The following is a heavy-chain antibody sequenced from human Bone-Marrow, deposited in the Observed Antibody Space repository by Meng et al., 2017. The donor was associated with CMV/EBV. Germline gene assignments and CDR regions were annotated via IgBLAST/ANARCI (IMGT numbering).Heavy chain of an antibody. D-gene: IGHD2-2*01. CDR2: IIPILGTA. CDR3: ARGYCSSTSCYWGTED. J-gene: IGHJ4*02. Sequence: SVQVSCKASGGTFNNYAISWVRQAPGQGLEWMGGIIPILGTAKYAQKFQGRVTITTDESTSTVNMELSSLRSEDTAVYYCARGYCSSTSCYWGTEDWGQGILVTVSS. V-gene: IGHV1-69*05. CDR1: GGTFNNYA.